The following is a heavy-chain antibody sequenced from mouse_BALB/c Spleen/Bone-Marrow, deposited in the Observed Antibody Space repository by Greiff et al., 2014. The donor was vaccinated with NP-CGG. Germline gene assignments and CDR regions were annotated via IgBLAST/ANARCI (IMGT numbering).Heavy chain of an antibody. J-gene: IGHJ2*01. CDR2: IRNKANGYTT. CDR3: ARDRGLTYFDY. V-gene: IGHV7-3*02. CDR1: GFTFTDYY. Sequence: DVKLQESGGGLVQPGGSLRLSCATSGFTFTDYYMSWVRQPPGKALEWLGFIRNKANGYTTEYSASVKGRFTISRDNSQSILYLQMNTLRAEDSATYYCARDRGLTYFDYWGQGTTLTVSS. D-gene: IGHD2-4*01.